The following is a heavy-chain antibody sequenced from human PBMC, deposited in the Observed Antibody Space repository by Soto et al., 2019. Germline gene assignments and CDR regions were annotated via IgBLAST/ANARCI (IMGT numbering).Heavy chain of an antibody. D-gene: IGHD2-2*01. CDR2: IYDSGST. V-gene: IGHV4-30-4*01. Sequence: KPSETLSLTCTVSGGSISSGDYYWSWIRQPPGKGLEGIGYIYDSGSTYYNPTLKSRVTVSADKTKNQFSLNLGSATATATDVYYCARELRVVVPDALDIWGQGTMVTVSS. CDR3: ARELRVVVPDALDI. J-gene: IGHJ3*02. CDR1: GGSISSGDYY.